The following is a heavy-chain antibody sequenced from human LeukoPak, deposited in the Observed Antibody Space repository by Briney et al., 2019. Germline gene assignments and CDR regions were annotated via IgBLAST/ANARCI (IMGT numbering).Heavy chain of an antibody. CDR1: GFIFTNSF. D-gene: IGHD3-9*01. CDR2: IKHDGSEK. V-gene: IGHV3-7*01. Sequence: PGGSLRLSCAASGFIFTNSFMSWVRQAPGKGLEWVASIKHDGSEKYYVDSVRGRFTISRDNTMNSLYLQMSSLRAEDTAVYYCATDRGWRTTGYYLYYFEYWGQGTLVTFSS. J-gene: IGHJ4*02. CDR3: ATDRGWRTTGYYLYYFEY.